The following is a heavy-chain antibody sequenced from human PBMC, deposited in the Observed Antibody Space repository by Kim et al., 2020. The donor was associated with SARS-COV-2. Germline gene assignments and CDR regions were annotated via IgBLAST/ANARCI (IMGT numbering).Heavy chain of an antibody. Sequence: SQTLSLTCAISGDSVSSNTATWNWVRQSPSRGLEWLGRTYYRSKWYTDYAGFVRSRITIYTDTSKNQLSLQLNSVTPDDTAVYYCVRDRPGGSSWCDDWGQGTLVTVSA. CDR3: VRDRPGGSSWCDD. CDR1: GDSVSSNTAT. CDR2: TYYRSKWYT. J-gene: IGHJ4*02. D-gene: IGHD6-13*01. V-gene: IGHV6-1*01.